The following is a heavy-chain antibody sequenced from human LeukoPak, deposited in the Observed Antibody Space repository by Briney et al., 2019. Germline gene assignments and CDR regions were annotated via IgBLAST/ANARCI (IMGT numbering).Heavy chain of an antibody. J-gene: IGHJ4*02. CDR1: GFTGSSNY. CDR2: IYSGGST. V-gene: IGHV3-66*01. CDR3: ASSGTDSSGYYYRRYFDY. Sequence: GGSLRLSCAASGFTGSSNYMGWVRQAPGKGLEWVSVIYSGGSTYYADSVKGRFTISRDNSKNTLYLQMNSLRAEDTAVYYCASSGTDSSGYYYRRYFDYWGQGTLVTVSS. D-gene: IGHD3-22*01.